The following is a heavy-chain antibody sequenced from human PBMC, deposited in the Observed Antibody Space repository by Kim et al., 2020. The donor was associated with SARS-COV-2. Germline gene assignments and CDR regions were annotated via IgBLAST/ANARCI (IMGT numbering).Heavy chain of an antibody. CDR1: RGSTSNYY. D-gene: IGHD1-26*01. V-gene: IGHV4-59*08. Sequence: SETLSLTCIVSRGSTSNYYWSWIRQPPGKGLEWIGYMYYSGSTNYNPSLKSRVTISVDTSKNQFSLKPRFVTAADTAVYYCARHVGVGAPRWFDPWGQGT. CDR2: MYYSGST. CDR3: ARHVGVGAPRWFDP. J-gene: IGHJ5*02.